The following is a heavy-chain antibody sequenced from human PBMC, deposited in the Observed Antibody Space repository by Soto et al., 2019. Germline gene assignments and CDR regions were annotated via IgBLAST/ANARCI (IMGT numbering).Heavy chain of an antibody. CDR1: GFTFDDYT. V-gene: IGHV3-43*01. J-gene: IGHJ4*02. Sequence: EVQLVESGGVVVQPGGSLRLSCAASGFTFDDYTMHWVRQAPGKGLEWVSLISWDGGSTYYADSVKGRFTISRDNSKNSLYLQMNSLRTEDTALYYCAKDMRDGYNYSPLDYWGQGTLVTLSS. CDR2: ISWDGGST. D-gene: IGHD5-12*01. CDR3: AKDMRDGYNYSPLDY.